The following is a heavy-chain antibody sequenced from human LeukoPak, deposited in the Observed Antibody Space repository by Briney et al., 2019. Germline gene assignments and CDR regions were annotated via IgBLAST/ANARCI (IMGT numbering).Heavy chain of an antibody. D-gene: IGHD2-15*01. CDR1: GYSISSGYY. CDR2: IYHSGST. J-gene: IGHJ4*02. CDR3: ARDRSSCGGSCTEVLDY. V-gene: IGHV4-38-2*02. Sequence: KSSETLSLTCTVSGYSISSGYYWGWIRQPPGKGLEWIGSIYHSGSTYYNPSLKSRVTISVDTSKNQFSLKLSSVTAADTAVYYCARDRSSCGGSCTEVLDYWGQGTLVTVSS.